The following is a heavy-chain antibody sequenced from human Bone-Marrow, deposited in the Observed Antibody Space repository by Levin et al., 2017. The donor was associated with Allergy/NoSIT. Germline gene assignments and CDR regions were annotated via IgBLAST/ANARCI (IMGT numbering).Heavy chain of an antibody. CDR2: ISGSGGTT. CDR1: GFTFSSYA. J-gene: IGHJ4*02. CDR3: AKYYYASGSDYALDY. V-gene: IGHV3-23*01. D-gene: IGHD3-10*01. Sequence: QTGGSLRLSCAASGFTFSSYAMTWVRQAPGEGLEWVSRISGSGGTTYYADSVKGRFTISRDNSKNTLYLQVNSLRAEDTAVYYCAKYYYASGSDYALDYWGQGTLVTVSS.